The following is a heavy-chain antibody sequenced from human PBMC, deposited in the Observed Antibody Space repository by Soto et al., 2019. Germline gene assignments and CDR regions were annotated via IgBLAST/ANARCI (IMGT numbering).Heavy chain of an antibody. J-gene: IGHJ6*02. CDR2: IKSKTDGGTT. CDR3: TTDPVAATYYYGMDV. CDR1: GFTFSNAW. Sequence: GGSLRLSCAASGFTFSNAWMNWVRQAPGKGLEWVGRIKSKTDGGTTDYAAPVKGRFTISRDDSKNTLYLQMNSLKTEDTALYYCTTDPVAATYYYGMDVWGQGTTVTVSS. V-gene: IGHV3-15*07. D-gene: IGHD2-15*01.